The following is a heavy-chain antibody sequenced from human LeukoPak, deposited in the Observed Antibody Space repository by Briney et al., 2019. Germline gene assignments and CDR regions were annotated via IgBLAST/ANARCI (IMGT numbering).Heavy chain of an antibody. D-gene: IGHD7-27*01. CDR3: ARENWVFDY. J-gene: IGHJ4*02. V-gene: IGHV4-38-2*02. Sequence: PSETLSLTCVVSGYSISSGYHWGWIRQPPGKGLEWIGSVYRSRTTYYDPSLKSRVTISVDTSNNQISLKVRSVTAADTAMYYCARENWVFDYWGQGILVTVSS. CDR2: VYRSRTT. CDR1: GYSISSGYH.